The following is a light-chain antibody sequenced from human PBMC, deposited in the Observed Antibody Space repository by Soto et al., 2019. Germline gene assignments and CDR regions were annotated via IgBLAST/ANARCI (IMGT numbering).Light chain of an antibody. V-gene: IGLV2-11*01. Sequence: QSALTQPRSVSGSPGQSVTISCTGTSSDVGGYQFVSWYQQYPGKAPKVMIYEVTKRPSGVPDRFSGSKSGNTASLTVSGRQADDEADYYCASHAGSSHAWVFGGGTKLTVL. CDR1: SSDVGGYQF. CDR3: ASHAGSSHAWV. J-gene: IGLJ3*02. CDR2: EVT.